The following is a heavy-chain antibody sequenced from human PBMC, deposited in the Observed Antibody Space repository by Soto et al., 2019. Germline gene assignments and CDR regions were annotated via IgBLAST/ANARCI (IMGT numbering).Heavy chain of an antibody. J-gene: IGHJ4*02. V-gene: IGHV3-23*01. CDR1: VFTFISYA. D-gene: IGHD2-15*01. Sequence: GWSLRLSCASSVFTFISYAMGWVRQGPGKGLEWVAVVSIGGSTHYADSVRGRFTISRDNSKNTLSLQMNSLTAEDTAVYFCAKRRGAGGHFDYWGQGALVTVSS. CDR3: AKRRGAGGHFDY. CDR2: VSIGGST.